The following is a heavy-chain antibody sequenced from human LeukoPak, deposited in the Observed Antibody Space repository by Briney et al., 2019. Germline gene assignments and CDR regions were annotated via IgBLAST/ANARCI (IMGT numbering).Heavy chain of an antibody. Sequence: GGSLRLSCAASGFTVSSNYMSWVRQAPGKGLEWVSVIYSGRSTYYADSVKGRFTISRDNSKNTLYLQMNSLRAEDTAVYYCARGRGYSGYDLGYWGQGTLVTVSS. J-gene: IGHJ4*02. CDR2: IYSGRST. CDR1: GFTVSSNY. D-gene: IGHD5-12*01. CDR3: ARGRGYSGYDLGY. V-gene: IGHV3-53*01.